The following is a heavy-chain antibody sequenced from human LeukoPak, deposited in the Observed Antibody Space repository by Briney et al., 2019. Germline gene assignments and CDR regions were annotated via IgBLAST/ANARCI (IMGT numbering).Heavy chain of an antibody. J-gene: IGHJ5*02. CDR2: IYYSGST. V-gene: IGHV4-30-4*01. Sequence: PSETLSLTCTVSGGSISSGDYYWSWIRQPPGKGLEWIGYIYYSGSTNYNPSLKSRVTISVDTSKNQFSLKLSSVTAADTAVYYCARGRFLEWLYKYNWFDPWGQGTLVTVSS. CDR3: ARGRFLEWLYKYNWFDP. CDR1: GGSISSGDYY. D-gene: IGHD3-3*01.